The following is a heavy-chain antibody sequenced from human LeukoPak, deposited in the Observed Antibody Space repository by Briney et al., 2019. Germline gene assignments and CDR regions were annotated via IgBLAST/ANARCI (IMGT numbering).Heavy chain of an antibody. CDR3: TRNTAYCLDC. J-gene: IGHJ4*02. D-gene: IGHD1-26*01. CDR2: IYYSGST. CDR1: GGSISSYY. V-gene: IGHV4-59*12. Sequence: PSETLSLTCTVSGGSISSYYWSWIRQPPGKGLEWIGYIYYSGSTNYNPSLKSRVTISVDTSKNQFSLKLTSVTAADTAMYYCTRNTAYCLDCWGQGTLVTVSS.